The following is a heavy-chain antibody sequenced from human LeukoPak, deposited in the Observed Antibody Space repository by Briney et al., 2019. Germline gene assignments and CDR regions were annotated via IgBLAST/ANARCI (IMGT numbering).Heavy chain of an antibody. J-gene: IGHJ4*02. Sequence: SETLSLTCTVSGDSISSSNYYWGWIRQPPGKGLEWIGYIYHSGSTYYNPSLKSRVTISVDRSKNQFSLKLSSVTAADTAVYYCARSGLAVTTPFDYWGQGTLVTVSS. CDR1: GDSISSSNYY. V-gene: IGHV4-30-2*01. CDR2: IYHSGST. D-gene: IGHD4-17*01. CDR3: ARSGLAVTTPFDY.